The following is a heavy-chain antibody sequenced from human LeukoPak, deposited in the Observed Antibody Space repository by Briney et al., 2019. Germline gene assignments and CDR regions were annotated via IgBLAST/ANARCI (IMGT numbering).Heavy chain of an antibody. CDR3: ARRGRPPYIQLWLYHWFAP. V-gene: IGHV4-34*01. CDR2: INHSGTT. J-gene: IGHJ5*02. Sequence: SETLSLNCAVYGGSLSGYYWSWLRQPPGKGLEWFGDINHSGTTNYNPSLKSRATISVDTSRNPFSLKLSSATDAATAWYYCARRGRPPYIQLWLYHWFAPWGQGTLVAVSS. CDR1: GGSLSGYY. D-gene: IGHD5-18*01.